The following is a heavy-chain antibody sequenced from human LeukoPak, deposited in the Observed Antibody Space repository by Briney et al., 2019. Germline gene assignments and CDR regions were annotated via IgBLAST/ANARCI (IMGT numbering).Heavy chain of an antibody. CDR3: ARLYCSSTSCYANDY. Sequence: GGSLRLSCAASGFTFSSYEMNWVRQAPGKGLEWVSSISSSSSYIYYADSVKGRFTISRDNAKNSLYLQMNSLRAEDTAVYYCARLYCSSTSCYANDYWGQGTLVTVSS. CDR2: ISSSSSYI. CDR1: GFTFSSYE. V-gene: IGHV3-21*01. J-gene: IGHJ4*02. D-gene: IGHD2-2*01.